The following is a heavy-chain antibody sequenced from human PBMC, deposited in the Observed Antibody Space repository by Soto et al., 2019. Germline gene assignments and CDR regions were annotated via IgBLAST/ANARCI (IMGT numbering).Heavy chain of an antibody. CDR3: ARDRFGELGGYSQYAIDV. CDR2: TYYRSKWYN. CDR1: GDSVSSNSAA. Sequence: SQTLSLTCAISGDSVSSNSAAWNWIRQSPSRVLEWLGRTYYRSKWYNDYAVSVKSRININPHTSKNQFSLQLNSVTPENTPLYCCARDRFGELGGYSQYAIDVWGKRTTGTVSA. D-gene: IGHD3-10*01. V-gene: IGHV6-1*01. J-gene: IGHJ6*04.